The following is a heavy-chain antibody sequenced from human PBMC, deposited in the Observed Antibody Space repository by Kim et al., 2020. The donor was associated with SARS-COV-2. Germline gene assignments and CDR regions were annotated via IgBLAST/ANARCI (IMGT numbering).Heavy chain of an antibody. Sequence: ASVKVSCKASGYTFTSYAMNWVRQAPGQGLEWMGWINTNTGNPTYAQGFTGRFVFSLDTSVSTAYLQISSLKAEDTAVYYCARGPLLWELSSQPYYFDYWGQGTLVTVSS. J-gene: IGHJ4*02. CDR3: ARGPLLWELSSQPYYFDY. CDR1: GYTFTSYA. D-gene: IGHD3-16*02. CDR2: INTNTGNP. V-gene: IGHV7-4-1*02.